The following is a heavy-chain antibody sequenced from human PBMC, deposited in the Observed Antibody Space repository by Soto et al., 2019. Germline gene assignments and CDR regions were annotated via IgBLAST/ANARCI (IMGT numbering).Heavy chain of an antibody. J-gene: IGHJ4*02. CDR3: AKATSATCTGSICYSFDY. Sequence: GGSLRLSCAASGFTFTTYWMTWVRQAPGKGLEWVANIEQDGSEKYYVDSVKGRFTISRDNAKHALYLQMNSLRAEDTAVYYCAKATSATCTGSICYSFDYWGQGTLVTVSS. D-gene: IGHD2-21*01. V-gene: IGHV3-7*03. CDR2: IEQDGSEK. CDR1: GFTFTTYW.